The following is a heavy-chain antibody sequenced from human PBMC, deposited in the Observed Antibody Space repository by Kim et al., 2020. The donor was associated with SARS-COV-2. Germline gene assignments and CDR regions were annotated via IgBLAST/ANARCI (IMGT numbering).Heavy chain of an antibody. CDR3: AGIDTSSGWYYFDY. Sequence: ADSGKGRFTISRDNAKNSLYLQMNSLRAEYTAVYYCAGIDTSSGWYYFDYWGQGTLVTVSS. J-gene: IGHJ4*02. V-gene: IGHV3-11*03. D-gene: IGHD6-19*01.